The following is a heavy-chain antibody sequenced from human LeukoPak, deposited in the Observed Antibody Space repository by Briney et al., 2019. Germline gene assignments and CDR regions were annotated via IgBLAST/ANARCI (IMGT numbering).Heavy chain of an antibody. V-gene: IGHV4-39*01. J-gene: IGHJ4*02. D-gene: IGHD3-10*01. CDR1: GGPISSRSYY. Sequence: SETLSLTCTVSGGPISSRSYYWGWIRQPPGKGLEWIGSMYYSGSTYYNPSLKSRVTISVDTSKNQFSLKLSSVTAADTAVYYCARPRSPRGGWGQGTLVTVSS. CDR2: MYYSGST. CDR3: ARPRSPRGG.